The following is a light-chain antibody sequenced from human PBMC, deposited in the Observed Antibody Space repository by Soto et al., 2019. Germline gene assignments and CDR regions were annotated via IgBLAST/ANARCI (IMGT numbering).Light chain of an antibody. CDR3: QQCHANPLT. CDR1: QSISSW. CDR2: GAT. Sequence: DIQITQSPSTLSTSVGDRVTITCRASQSISSWLAWYQQKPGKAPNILIFGATTLQSGVPSRFSGSGYGTNCTLIISVLQPEDFEIYYCQQCHANPLTFGQGTRLEIK. J-gene: IGKJ5*01. V-gene: IGKV1-5*01.